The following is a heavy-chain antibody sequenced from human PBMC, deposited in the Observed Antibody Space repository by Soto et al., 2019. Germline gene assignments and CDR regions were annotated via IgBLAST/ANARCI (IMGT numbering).Heavy chain of an antibody. CDR3: ARVQGLWFGELRYYYYYGMDV. J-gene: IGHJ6*02. V-gene: IGHV3-21*01. CDR1: GFTFSSYS. Sequence: NPGGSLRLSCAASGFTFSSYSMNWVRQAPGKGLEWVSSISSSSSYIYYADSVKGRFTISRDNAKNSLYLQMNSLRAEDTAVYYCARVQGLWFGELRYYYYYGMDVWGQGTTVTVSS. CDR2: ISSSSSYI. D-gene: IGHD3-10*01.